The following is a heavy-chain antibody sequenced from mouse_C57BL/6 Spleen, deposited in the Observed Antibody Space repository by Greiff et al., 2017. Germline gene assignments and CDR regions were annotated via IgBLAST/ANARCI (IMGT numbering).Heavy chain of an antibody. D-gene: IGHD1-1*01. CDR3: ARDYGSSPLDY. CDR2: INPYNGGT. Sequence: EVKLVESGPVLVKPGASVKMSCKASGYTFTDYYMNWVKQSHGKSLEWIGVINPYNGGTSYNQKFKGKATLTVDKSSSTAYMELNSLTSEDSAVYYCARDYGSSPLDYWGQGTTLTVSS. CDR1: GYTFTDYY. V-gene: IGHV1-19*01. J-gene: IGHJ2*01.